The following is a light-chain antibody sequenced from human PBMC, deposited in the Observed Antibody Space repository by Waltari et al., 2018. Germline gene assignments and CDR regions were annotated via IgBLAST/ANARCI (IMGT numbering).Light chain of an antibody. V-gene: IGLV3-21*04. CDR1: NIETKR. Sequence: YVLTQPPSVSVAPGKTAKITCGEDNIETKRVHWYQQKPGQAPILIMFYDSERPSGIPERFSGSNSGNPATLTISRVEAGDEADYYCQVWDSYRHHYVFGTGTKVTVL. CDR3: QVWDSYRHHYV. CDR2: YDS. J-gene: IGLJ1*01.